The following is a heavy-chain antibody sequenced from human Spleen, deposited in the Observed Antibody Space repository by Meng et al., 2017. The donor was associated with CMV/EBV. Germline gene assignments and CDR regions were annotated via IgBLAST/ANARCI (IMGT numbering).Heavy chain of an antibody. CDR1: GFTFTSYY. CDR2: VNPNGYST. D-gene: IGHD5-24*01. Sequence: CKASGFTFTSYYMHWVRQAPGKGLEWMGIVNPNGYSTNYAQKLQGRVTMTRDTSTSTVYMELSSLRSDDSAFYYCAREGRWLQSFDFWGQGTLVTVSS. J-gene: IGHJ4*02. V-gene: IGHV1-46*01. CDR3: AREGRWLQSFDF.